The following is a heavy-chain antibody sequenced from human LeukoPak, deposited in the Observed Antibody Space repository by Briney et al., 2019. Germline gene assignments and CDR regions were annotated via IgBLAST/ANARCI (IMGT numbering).Heavy chain of an antibody. Sequence: PGGFLRLSCAASGYTFSSYAMSWVRQAPGKGLEWVSLISDSGGNAYYADSVKGRFTISRDNSKNTLYLQMNSLRVEDTAIYYCAKDRPEDYWGQGTLVTVSS. CDR2: ISDSGGNA. J-gene: IGHJ4*02. CDR3: AKDRPEDY. V-gene: IGHV3-23*01. CDR1: GYTFSSYA.